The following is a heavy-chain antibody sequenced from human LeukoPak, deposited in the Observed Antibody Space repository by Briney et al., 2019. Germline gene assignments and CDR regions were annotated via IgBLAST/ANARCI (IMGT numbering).Heavy chain of an antibody. CDR1: GGSISSGDYY. J-gene: IGHJ4*02. Sequence: SETLSLTCTVSGGSISSGDYYWSWIRQPPGKGLEWIGYIYYSGSTYYNPSLKSRVTISVDTSKNQFSLKLSSVTAADTAVYYCARGGAARTWDSYDLYFDYWGQGTLVTVSS. D-gene: IGHD5-18*01. CDR3: ARGGAARTWDSYDLYFDY. CDR2: IYYSGST. V-gene: IGHV4-30-4*08.